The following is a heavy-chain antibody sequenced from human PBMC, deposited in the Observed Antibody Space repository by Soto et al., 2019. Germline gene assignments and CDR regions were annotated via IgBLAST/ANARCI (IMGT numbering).Heavy chain of an antibody. Sequence: QVQLQESGPGLMKPSQTLSLTCTVSGGSISSGGYYWSWIRQHPGKGLEWIGYIYYSGSTYYNPSLKSRVTISVDTSKNQFSLKLSSVTAADTAVYYCARDSFYDSSGYRGNYFDYWGQGTLVTVSS. CDR3: ARDSFYDSSGYRGNYFDY. D-gene: IGHD3-22*01. CDR2: IYYSGST. CDR1: GGSISSGGYY. V-gene: IGHV4-31*03. J-gene: IGHJ4*02.